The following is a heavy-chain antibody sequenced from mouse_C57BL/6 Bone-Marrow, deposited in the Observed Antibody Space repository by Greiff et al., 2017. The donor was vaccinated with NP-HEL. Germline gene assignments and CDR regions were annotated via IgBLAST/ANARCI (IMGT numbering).Heavy chain of an antibody. CDR2: ILPGSGST. Sequence: VQLQQSGAELMKPGASVKLSCKATGYTFTGYWIEWVKQRPGHGLEWIGEILPGSGSTNYNEKFKGKATFTAEKSSNPAYLQLSRLTTEDSAIYYCARDYDYFYWYFDVWGTGTTVTVSS. D-gene: IGHD2-4*01. J-gene: IGHJ1*03. CDR3: ARDYDYFYWYFDV. CDR1: GYTFTGYW. V-gene: IGHV1-9*01.